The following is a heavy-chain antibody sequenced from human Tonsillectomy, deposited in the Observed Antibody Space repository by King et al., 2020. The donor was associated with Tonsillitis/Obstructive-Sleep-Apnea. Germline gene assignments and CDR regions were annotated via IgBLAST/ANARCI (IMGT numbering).Heavy chain of an antibody. D-gene: IGHD1-26*01. CDR1: GYTFISYG. CDR3: ARVPYSGGFLGHYSLDY. Sequence: VQLVESGAEVKMPGASVKVSCKASGYTFISYGISWVRQAPGQGLEWMGWINAYNGNTNYAKKFQGRVTMTTDTSTSKAYVELRSLGSDDTAVYYCARVPYSGGFLGHYSLDYWGQGTLVTVSS. CDR2: INAYNGNT. J-gene: IGHJ4*02. V-gene: IGHV1-18*01.